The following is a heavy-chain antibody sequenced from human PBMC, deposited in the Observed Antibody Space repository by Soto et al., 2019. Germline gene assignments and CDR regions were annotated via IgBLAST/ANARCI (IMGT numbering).Heavy chain of an antibody. CDR1: GFPFSTYA. CDR2: ISYDGSNK. Sequence: GGSLKLSCAASGFPFSTYAMHWARQAPGKGLEWVAVISYDGSNKYYADSVKGRFTISRDNSKNTLYLQMNSLRAEDTAVYYCATGGIGQQLSDWGQGTLVTVSS. V-gene: IGHV3-30-3*01. D-gene: IGHD6-13*01. CDR3: ATGGIGQQLSD. J-gene: IGHJ4*02.